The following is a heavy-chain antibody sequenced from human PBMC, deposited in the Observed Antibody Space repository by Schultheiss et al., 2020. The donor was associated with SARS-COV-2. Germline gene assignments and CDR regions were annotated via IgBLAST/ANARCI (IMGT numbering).Heavy chain of an antibody. CDR2: ISSNGGST. CDR3: AKDQSNYVNYYYGMDV. Sequence: GGSLRLSCAASGFTFSSYAMSWVRQAPGKGLEYVSAISSNGGSTYYADSVKGRFTISRDNSKNTLYLQMNSLRAEDTALYYCAKDQSNYVNYYYGMDVWGQGTTVTVSS. CDR1: GFTFSSYA. V-gene: IGHV3-64*04. J-gene: IGHJ6*02. D-gene: IGHD4-11*01.